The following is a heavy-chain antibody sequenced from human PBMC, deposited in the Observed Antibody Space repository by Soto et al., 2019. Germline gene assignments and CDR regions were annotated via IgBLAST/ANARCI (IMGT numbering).Heavy chain of an antibody. CDR1: GGSFSGYY. J-gene: IGHJ3*02. Sequence: QVQLQQWGAGLLKPSETLSLTCAVYGGSFSGYYWSWIRQPPGKGLEWIGEINHSGSTNYNPSLKSRVTISVDTSKNQFSLKLSSVTAADTAVYYCARGLRGDFWSGYQFIRRDAFDIWGQGTMVTVSS. D-gene: IGHD3-3*01. CDR3: ARGLRGDFWSGYQFIRRDAFDI. V-gene: IGHV4-34*01. CDR2: INHSGST.